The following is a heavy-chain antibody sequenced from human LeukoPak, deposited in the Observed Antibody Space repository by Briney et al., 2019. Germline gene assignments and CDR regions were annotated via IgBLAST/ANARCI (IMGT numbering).Heavy chain of an antibody. V-gene: IGHV3-33*01. CDR3: ARTYYFDSSGYYPPHPFNH. D-gene: IGHD3-22*01. CDR1: GFTFSSYG. Sequence: GGSLRLSCAASGFTFSSYGMHWVRQAPGKGLEWVAVIWYDGSNKYYADSVKGRSTISRDNANNSLYLQMNSLRAEDTAVYYCARTYYFDSSGYYPPHPFNHWGQGTLVTVSS. J-gene: IGHJ4*02. CDR2: IWYDGSNK.